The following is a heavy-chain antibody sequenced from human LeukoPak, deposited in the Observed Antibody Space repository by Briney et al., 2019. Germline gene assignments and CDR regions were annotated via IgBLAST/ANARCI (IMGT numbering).Heavy chain of an antibody. CDR2: IDPNSGDT. CDR3: ARSGSTGYSLDY. CDR1: GYSFTGYF. V-gene: IGHV1-2*02. D-gene: IGHD3-22*01. J-gene: IGHJ4*02. Sequence: GASVTVSCTASGYSFTGYFIHWVRQAPGQGLEWMGCIDPNSGDTKYAQKFQGRVSMPRDTSTRTAYMELSRLRSDDTAVYFCARSGSTGYSLDYWGQGTLVTVSS.